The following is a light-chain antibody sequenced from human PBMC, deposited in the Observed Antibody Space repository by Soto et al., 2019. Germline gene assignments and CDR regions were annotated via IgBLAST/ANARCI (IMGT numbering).Light chain of an antibody. J-gene: IGKJ1*01. Sequence: DIQMTQSPSTLYASVGDRVTITCRASQSISSWLAWYQQKPGKAPKLLIYDASSLESGVPSRFSGSGSGTEFTLTISSLQPDDFATYYCQQHNSFPTLGQGTKVDIK. CDR2: DAS. V-gene: IGKV1-5*01. CDR3: QQHNSFPT. CDR1: QSISSW.